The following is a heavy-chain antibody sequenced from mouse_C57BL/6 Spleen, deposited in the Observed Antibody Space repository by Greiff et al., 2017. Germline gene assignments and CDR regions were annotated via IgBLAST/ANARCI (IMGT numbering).Heavy chain of an antibody. J-gene: IGHJ4*01. CDR1: GFTFSDYG. Sequence: DVHLVESGGGLVKPGGSLKLSCAASGFTFSDYGMHWVRQAPEKGLEWVAYISSGSSTIYYADTVKGRFTISRDNANNTLFLQMTSLRSEDTAMYYCAYYYGSAYAMDYWGQGTSVTVSS. CDR3: AYYYGSAYAMDY. V-gene: IGHV5-17*01. CDR2: ISSGSSTI. D-gene: IGHD1-1*01.